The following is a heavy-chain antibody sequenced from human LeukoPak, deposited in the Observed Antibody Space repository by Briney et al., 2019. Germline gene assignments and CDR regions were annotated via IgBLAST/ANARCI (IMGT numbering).Heavy chain of an antibody. J-gene: IGHJ4*02. Sequence: PGGSLRLSCAASGFTFSNHWMHWVRQAPGKGLMWVSRINRGGSRTDYADSVKGRFTISRDDAKNTLYLQLNSLRVEDTAVYFCARGGSDTAMAHDYWGQGTLVTVSS. D-gene: IGHD5-18*01. CDR1: GFTFSNHW. CDR2: INRGGSRT. CDR3: ARGGSDTAMAHDY. V-gene: IGHV3-74*01.